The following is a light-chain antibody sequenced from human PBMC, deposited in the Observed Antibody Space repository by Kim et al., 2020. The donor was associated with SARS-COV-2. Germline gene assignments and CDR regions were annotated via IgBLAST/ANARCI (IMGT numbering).Light chain of an antibody. J-gene: IGKJ2*02. Sequence: LSVSPGERAILSCRANQIVGNNLAWYQKKPGQGPRLLIYGASTRAIDVPSRFSGSGSGTDFTLTISGLQSEDFAVYYCQQYDKWCTFGQGTKLEI. CDR1: QIVGNN. V-gene: IGKV3-15*01. CDR3: QQYDKWCT. CDR2: GAS.